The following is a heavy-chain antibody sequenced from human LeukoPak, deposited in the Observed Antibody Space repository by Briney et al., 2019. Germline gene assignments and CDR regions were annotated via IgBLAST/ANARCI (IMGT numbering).Heavy chain of an antibody. CDR3: ARGGYYDFWSGYYIPGVGDLLPSMDY. Sequence: SETLSLTCTVSGGSISSYYWSWIRQPPGKGLEWIGYIYYSGSTNYNPSLKSRVTISVDTSKNQFSLKLSSVTAADTAVYYCARGGYYDFWSGYYIPGVGDLLPSMDYWGQGTLVTVSS. CDR1: GGSISSYY. J-gene: IGHJ4*02. D-gene: IGHD3-3*01. V-gene: IGHV4-59*01. CDR2: IYYSGST.